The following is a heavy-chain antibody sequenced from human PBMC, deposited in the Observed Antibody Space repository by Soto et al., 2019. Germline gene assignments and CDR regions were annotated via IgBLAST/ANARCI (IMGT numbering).Heavy chain of an antibody. V-gene: IGHV4-30-2*01. CDR1: GGSISSGGYS. CDR2: IYHSGST. D-gene: IGHD3-22*01. J-gene: IGHJ4*02. CDR3: ARGLPYYYDSSGYYDY. Sequence: PSETLSLTCGVAGGSISSGGYSWSWIRQPPGKGLEWIGYIYHSGSTYYNPSLKSRVTISVDRFKNQFSLKLSSVTAADTAVYYCARGLPYYYDSSGYYDYWGQGTLVTVSS.